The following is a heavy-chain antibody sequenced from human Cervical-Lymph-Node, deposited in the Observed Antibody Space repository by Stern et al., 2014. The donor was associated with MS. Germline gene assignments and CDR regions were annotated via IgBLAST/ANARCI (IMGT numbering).Heavy chain of an antibody. CDR2: IYYSGGT. CDR1: GGAISSGNHY. J-gene: IGHJ4*02. CDR3: ARGGNYARGGARTLDY. Sequence: DQLVESGPGLVKPSQTLSLTCTVSGGAISSGNHYWSWIRQHPGKGLEWIGYIYYSGGTYYNPSLKSRVTISLDTSKNQFSLKLTSVTATDTAMYYCARGGNYARGGARTLDYWGQGTLVTVSS. V-gene: IGHV4-31*03. D-gene: IGHD3-10*02.